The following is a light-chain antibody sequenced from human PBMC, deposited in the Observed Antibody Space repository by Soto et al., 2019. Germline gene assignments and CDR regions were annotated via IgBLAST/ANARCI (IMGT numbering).Light chain of an antibody. CDR3: QQYGSSPPYT. J-gene: IGKJ2*01. CDR2: GAS. CDR1: QSVSSSD. Sequence: EIVLTQSPGTLSLSPGERATLSCRASQSVSSSDLAWYQQKPGQAPRLLMYGASSRATGIPDRFSGRGSGTDYTLTIRRLEPEDFAVYYCQQYGSSPPYTFGQGTKLEIK. V-gene: IGKV3-20*01.